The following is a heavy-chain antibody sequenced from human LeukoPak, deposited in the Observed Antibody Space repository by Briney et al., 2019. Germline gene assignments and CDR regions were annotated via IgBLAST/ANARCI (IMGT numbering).Heavy chain of an antibody. D-gene: IGHD3-22*01. V-gene: IGHV3-48*04. CDR3: ARDSSGYD. J-gene: IGHJ4*02. CDR1: GFTVSSNY. CDR2: ISSSSSTI. Sequence: GGSLRLSCAASGFTVSSNYMSWVRQAPGKGLEWVSYISSSSSTIYYADSVKGRFTISRDNAKNSLYLQMNSLRAEDTAVYYCARDSSGYDWGQGTLVTVSS.